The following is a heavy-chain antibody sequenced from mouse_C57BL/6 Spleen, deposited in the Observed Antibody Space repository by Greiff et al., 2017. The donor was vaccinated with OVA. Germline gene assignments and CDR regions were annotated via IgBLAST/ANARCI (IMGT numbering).Heavy chain of an antibody. J-gene: IGHJ4*01. V-gene: IGHV1-55*01. CDR2: IYPGSGST. CDR1: GYTFTSYW. Sequence: QVQLQQPGAELVKPGASVKMSCKASGYTFTSYWITWVKQRPGQGLEWIGDIYPGSGSTNYNEKFKSKATLTVDTSSSTAYMQLSSLTSEDSAVYYCATYITTEDYYAMDYWGQGTSVTVSS. D-gene: IGHD1-1*01. CDR3: ATYITTEDYYAMDY.